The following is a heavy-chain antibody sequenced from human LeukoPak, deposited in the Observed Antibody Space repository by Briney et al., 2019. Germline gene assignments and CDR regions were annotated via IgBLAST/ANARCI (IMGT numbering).Heavy chain of an antibody. CDR1: GFTFDVYA. J-gene: IGHJ4*02. Sequence: GRSLRLSCAASGFTFDVYAMHWVRQAPGKGLEWVSGISWNSDTIAYADSVKGRFTISRDDAKNSLSLQMNSLRAEDTALYYCAKAVAGIASPIDCWGQGTLVTVSS. V-gene: IGHV3-9*01. CDR2: ISWNSDTI. CDR3: AKAVAGIASPIDC. D-gene: IGHD6-13*01.